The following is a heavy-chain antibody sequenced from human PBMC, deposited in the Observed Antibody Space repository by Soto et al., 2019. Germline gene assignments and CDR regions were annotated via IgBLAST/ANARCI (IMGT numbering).Heavy chain of an antibody. Sequence: EVQLVESGGGLVKPGGSLRLSCAASGFTFSSYSMNWVRQAPGKGLEWVSSISSSSSYIYYADSVKGRFTISRDNAKNSLYLQMNSLRAEDTAVYYCARDRFYSSSSGYDYWGQGALVTVSS. J-gene: IGHJ4*02. D-gene: IGHD6-6*01. CDR3: ARDRFYSSSSGYDY. CDR2: ISSSSSYI. CDR1: GFTFSSYS. V-gene: IGHV3-21*01.